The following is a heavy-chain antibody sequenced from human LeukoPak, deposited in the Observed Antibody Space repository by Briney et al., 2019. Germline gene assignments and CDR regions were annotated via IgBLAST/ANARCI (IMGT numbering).Heavy chain of an antibody. CDR1: GGSLSGYY. CDR3: ARGSPRGTRAFDI. V-gene: IGHV4-34*01. J-gene: IGHJ3*02. CDR2: INHSGST. D-gene: IGHD1/OR15-1a*01. Sequence: NSSETLSLTCAVYGGSLSGYYWSWIRQPPGKGLEWIGEINHSGSTNYNPSLKSRVTISVDTSKNQFSLKLSSVTAADTAVYYCARGSPRGTRAFDIWGQGTMVTVSS.